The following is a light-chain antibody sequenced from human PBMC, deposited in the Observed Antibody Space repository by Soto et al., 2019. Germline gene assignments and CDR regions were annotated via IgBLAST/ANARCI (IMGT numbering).Light chain of an antibody. J-gene: IGKJ5*01. CDR2: DAS. Sequence: ELVLTQSPATLSLSPGERATLSCRASQSVSSYLAWYQQRPGQAPRLLIYDASNRATGVPARFSGSGSGTDFTLTISSLEPEDFAVYYCQQRSSWPPNFGQGTRLEIK. CDR3: QQRSSWPPN. CDR1: QSVSSY. V-gene: IGKV3-11*01.